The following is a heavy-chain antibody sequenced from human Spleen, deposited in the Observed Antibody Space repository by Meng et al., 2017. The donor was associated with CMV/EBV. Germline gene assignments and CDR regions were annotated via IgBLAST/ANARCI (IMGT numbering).Heavy chain of an antibody. CDR3: AKAILIAARDLWFYP. Sequence: GESLKISCAASGFTFSTYGMHWVRQAPGKGLGWVAFIRYDGSNKDYGDSVKGRFTISRDNSKSTLYLLMNSLRAEDTAVYYCAKAILIAARDLWFYPWGQGTLVTVSS. V-gene: IGHV3-30*02. CDR2: IRYDGSNK. J-gene: IGHJ5*02. D-gene: IGHD6-6*01. CDR1: GFTFSTYG.